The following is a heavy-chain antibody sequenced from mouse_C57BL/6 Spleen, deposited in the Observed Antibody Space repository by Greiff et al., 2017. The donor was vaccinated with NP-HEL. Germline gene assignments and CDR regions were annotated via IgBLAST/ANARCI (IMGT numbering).Heavy chain of an antibody. CDR3: ARGYYGSRPPYFDY. Sequence: VQLKQPGAELVKPGASVKLSCKASGYTFTSYWMQWVKQRPGQGLEWIGEIDPSDSYTNYNQKFKGKATLTVDTSSSTAYMQLSSLTSEDSAVYYCARGYYGSRPPYFDYWGQGTTLTVSS. CDR2: IDPSDSYT. V-gene: IGHV1-50*01. CDR1: GYTFTSYW. D-gene: IGHD1-1*01. J-gene: IGHJ2*01.